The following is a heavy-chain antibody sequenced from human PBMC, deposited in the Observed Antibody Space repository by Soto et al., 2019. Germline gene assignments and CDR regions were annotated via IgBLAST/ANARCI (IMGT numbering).Heavy chain of an antibody. V-gene: IGHV3-30*03. CDR1: GFTFSSYG. CDR2: ISYDGSNK. D-gene: IGHD6-13*01. Sequence: GGSLRLSCAASGFTFSSYGMHWVRQAPGKGLEWVAVISYDGSNKYYADSVKGRFTISRDNSKNTLYLQMNSLRAEDTAVYYCARAGGIAAAGYFDYWGQGTLVTVSS. CDR3: ARAGGIAAAGYFDY. J-gene: IGHJ4*02.